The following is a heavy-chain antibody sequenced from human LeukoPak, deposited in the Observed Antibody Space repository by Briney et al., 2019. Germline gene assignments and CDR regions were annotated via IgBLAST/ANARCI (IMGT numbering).Heavy chain of an antibody. CDR2: ICGGGDTT. CDR1: GFTFNNYF. CDR3: AKDPRGGYSGSWYFDY. V-gene: IGHV3-23*01. D-gene: IGHD1-26*01. Sequence: PGGSLRLSCTASGFTFNNYFLSWVRQPPGKGLEWVSAICGGGDTTYYADTVKGRFTISRDNCKNTLYLQMNSQRAEDTAVYYCAKDPRGGYSGSWYFDYWGQGTLVTVSS. J-gene: IGHJ4*02.